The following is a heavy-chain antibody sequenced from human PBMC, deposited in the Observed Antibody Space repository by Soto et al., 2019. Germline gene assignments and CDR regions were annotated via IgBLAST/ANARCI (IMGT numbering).Heavy chain of an antibody. V-gene: IGHV4-39*01. CDR3: ARHPSDFWFDP. CDR2: IYYSGST. Sequence: QLQLQESGPGLVKPSETLSLTCSVSGGSISSSRYFWGWIRQPPGKGLAWIGSIYYSGSTYYTPSLKSRVTVSVDTSKNQFSLKLSSVTAADTAVYYCARHPSDFWFDPWGQGTLVTVSS. CDR1: GGSISSSRYF. D-gene: IGHD2-21*02. J-gene: IGHJ5*02.